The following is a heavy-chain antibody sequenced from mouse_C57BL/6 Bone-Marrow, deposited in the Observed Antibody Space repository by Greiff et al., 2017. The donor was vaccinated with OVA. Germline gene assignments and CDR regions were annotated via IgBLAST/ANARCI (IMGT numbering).Heavy chain of an antibody. CDR1: GFNIKNTY. J-gene: IGHJ4*01. CDR3: AGDYDYDGYAMDY. D-gene: IGHD2-4*01. V-gene: IGHV14-3*01. Sequence: EVQLQQSVAELVRPGASVKLSCTASGFNIKNTYMHWVKQRPEQGLEWIGRIDPANGNTKYAPKFQGKATITADTSYNTAYLQLSSLTSEDTAIYYCAGDYDYDGYAMDYWGQGTSVTVSS. CDR2: IDPANGNT.